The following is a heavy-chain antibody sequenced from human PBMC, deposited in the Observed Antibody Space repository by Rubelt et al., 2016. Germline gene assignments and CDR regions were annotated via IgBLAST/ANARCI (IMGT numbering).Heavy chain of an antibody. D-gene: IGHD3-22*01. CDR1: GYTFTGYY. J-gene: IGHJ3*02. CDR3: ARDRLLDDSSGGDAFDI. Sequence: QVQLVQSGAEVKKPGASVKVSCKASGYTFTGYYMHWVRQAPGQGLEWMGWINPNSGGTNYAQKCQGRVPITAYKSTSAACMELSSLRSEDTAVYYCARDRLLDDSSGGDAFDIWGQGTMVTVSS. CDR2: INPNSGGT. V-gene: IGHV1-2*02.